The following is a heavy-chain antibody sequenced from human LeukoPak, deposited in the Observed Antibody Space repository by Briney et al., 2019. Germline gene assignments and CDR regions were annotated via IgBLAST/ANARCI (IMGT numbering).Heavy chain of an antibody. D-gene: IGHD4-17*01. CDR3: ASSEDRYGDYLSPYYGMDV. V-gene: IGHV3-11*04. CDR2: ISSSGSTI. Sequence: PGGSLRLSCAASGFTFSDYYMSWIRQAPGKGLEWVSYISSSGSTIYYADSVKGRFTISRDNAKNSLYLQMNSLRAEDTAVYYCASSEDRYGDYLSPYYGMDVWGQGTTVTVSS. CDR1: GFTFSDYY. J-gene: IGHJ6*02.